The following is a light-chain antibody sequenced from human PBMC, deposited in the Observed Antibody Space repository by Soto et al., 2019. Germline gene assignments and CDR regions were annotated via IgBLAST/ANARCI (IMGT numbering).Light chain of an antibody. J-gene: IGKJ3*01. CDR3: QQRINWPPIT. V-gene: IGKV3-11*01. CDR2: DAS. CDR1: QSVDWY. Sequence: EIVLTQSPATLSLSPGDRATVSCRASQSVDWYVAWYQHKPGKAPRLLLYDASTRATGIPDMFSGSWSGTDFTLTISSLEPVEFEGYYCQQRINWPPITVGPGTKVD.